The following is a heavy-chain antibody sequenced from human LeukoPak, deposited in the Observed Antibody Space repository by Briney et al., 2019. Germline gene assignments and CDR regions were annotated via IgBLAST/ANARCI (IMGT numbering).Heavy chain of an antibody. CDR3: AALVSPGWTPLLWFGDLGLDY. V-gene: IGHV3-30*03. Sequence: PGGSLRLSCAASGFTFGSYGMHWVRQAPGKGLECVAVISYDGSNKYYADSVKGRFTISRDNSKNTLYLQMNSLRAEDTAVYYCAALVSPGWTPLLWFGDLGLDYWGQGTLVTVSS. J-gene: IGHJ4*02. CDR2: ISYDGSNK. CDR1: GFTFGSYG. D-gene: IGHD3-10*01.